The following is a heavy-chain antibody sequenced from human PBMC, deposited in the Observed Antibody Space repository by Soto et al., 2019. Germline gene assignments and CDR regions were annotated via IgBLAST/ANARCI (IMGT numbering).Heavy chain of an antibody. CDR1: GYTFNNYS. Sequence: VQLVQSGAEVKKPGASVKISCKASGYTFNNYSMTWVRQAPGQGLEWMAWINPYNGNTHYSQKAQGRVSVTTDTSTSTVYMELRSRRSEDTAVYYCARDALCNSPYLNFCGQGTLVTVSS. V-gene: IGHV1-18*04. CDR3: ARDALCNSPYLNF. CDR2: INPYNGNT. J-gene: IGHJ4*02. D-gene: IGHD1-1*01.